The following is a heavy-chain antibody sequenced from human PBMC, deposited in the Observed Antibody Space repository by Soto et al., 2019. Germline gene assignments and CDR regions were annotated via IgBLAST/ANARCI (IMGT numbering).Heavy chain of an antibody. CDR3: ARVGIAPAQLYYFDF. V-gene: IGHV3-30-3*01. CDR2: ISYDGSNK. D-gene: IGHD6-13*01. J-gene: IGHJ4*02. CDR1: GFTLSSYA. Sequence: GGALRLSCGGSGFTLSSYAMHGVRQAPGKGLEWVAVISYDGSNKYYADSVKGRFPISRDNSKNTLYLQMNSLRAEDTALYYCARVGIAPAQLYYFDFCGQAPLVTVSS.